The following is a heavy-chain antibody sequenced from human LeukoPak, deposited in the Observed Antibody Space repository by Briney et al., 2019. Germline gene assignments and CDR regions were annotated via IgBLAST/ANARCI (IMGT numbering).Heavy chain of an antibody. J-gene: IGHJ4*02. D-gene: IGHD6-13*01. CDR1: GFTFSSYS. V-gene: IGHV3-48*04. Sequence: PGGSLRLSCAASGFTFSSYSMNWVRQAPGKGLEWVSYISSSSSTIYYADSVKGRFTISRDNAKNSLYLQMTSLRAEDTAVYYCARPFPQQPRPFDYWGQGTLVTVSS. CDR2: ISSSSSTI. CDR3: ARPFPQQPRPFDY.